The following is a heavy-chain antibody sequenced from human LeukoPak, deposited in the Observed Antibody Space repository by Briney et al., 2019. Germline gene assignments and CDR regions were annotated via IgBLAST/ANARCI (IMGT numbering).Heavy chain of an antibody. CDR3: ARATTYYYYMDV. J-gene: IGHJ6*03. D-gene: IGHD5-12*01. CDR2: INPSGGST. V-gene: IGHV1-46*01. Sequence: GSVKVSCKASGYTFTSYYLHWVRQAPGQGLEWMGIINPSGGSTSYAQKFQGRVTMTRDTSTSTVYMELSSLRSEDTAVYYCARATTYYYYMDVWGKGTTVTVSS. CDR1: GYTFTSYY.